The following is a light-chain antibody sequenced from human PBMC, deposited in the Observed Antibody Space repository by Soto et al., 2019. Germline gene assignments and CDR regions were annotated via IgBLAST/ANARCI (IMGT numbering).Light chain of an antibody. CDR2: GAS. J-gene: IGKJ4*01. Sequence: EIVLTQSPGTLSLSPGERATLSCRASQSVSSSYLAGYQQKPGQAPRLLIYGASSRATGIPDRFSGSGSGTDFTLTISRLEPEDCAVYYCQQYDSSPLTFGGGTKVESK. CDR3: QQYDSSPLT. V-gene: IGKV3-20*01. CDR1: QSVSSSY.